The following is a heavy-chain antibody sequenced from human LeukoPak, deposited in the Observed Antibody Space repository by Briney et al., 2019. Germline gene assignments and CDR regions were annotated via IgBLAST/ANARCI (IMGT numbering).Heavy chain of an antibody. CDR3: ARGQEWDSWIVDF. CDR1: GYTFSNYA. CDR2: NTGGNPIT. J-gene: IGHJ4*02. Sequence: GASVKVSRKTSGYTFSNYAIHWLRQAPGQRPEWMGCNTGGNPITQYSQKFQGRLTFNRDTSASTAFMELSSLTSEDTAVYYCARGQEWDSWIVDFWGQGTLVTVSS. D-gene: IGHD1-26*01. V-gene: IGHV1-3*01.